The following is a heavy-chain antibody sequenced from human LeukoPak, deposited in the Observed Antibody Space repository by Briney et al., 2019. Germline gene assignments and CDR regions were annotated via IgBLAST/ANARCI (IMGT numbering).Heavy chain of an antibody. J-gene: IGHJ5*02. D-gene: IGHD2-15*01. V-gene: IGHV3-11*01. Sequence: GGSLRLSCAASGFTFSNSYMSWIRQAPGKGLEWISYISSSSGTIIHYADSVKGRFTISRDNSKNTLYLQMNSLRAEDTAVYYCHCSGGNCYTPWGQGTLVTVSS. CDR1: GFTFSNSY. CDR2: ISSSSGTII. CDR3: HCSGGNCYTP.